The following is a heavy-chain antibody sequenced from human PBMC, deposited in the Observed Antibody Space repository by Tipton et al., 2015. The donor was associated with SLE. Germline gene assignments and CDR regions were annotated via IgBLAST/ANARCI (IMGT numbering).Heavy chain of an antibody. J-gene: IGHJ3*02. CDR1: GGSISSHY. CDR3: ASQYYDFWSGPSAFDI. CDR2: INHSGSS. Sequence: TLSLTCTVSGGSISSHYWSWIRQPPGKGLEWIGEINHSGSSNYKASLKSRVTISVDTTKNQFSLKLRSVTAADTAAYYCASQYYDFWSGPSAFDIWGQGTMVTVSS. D-gene: IGHD3-3*01. V-gene: IGHV4-34*01.